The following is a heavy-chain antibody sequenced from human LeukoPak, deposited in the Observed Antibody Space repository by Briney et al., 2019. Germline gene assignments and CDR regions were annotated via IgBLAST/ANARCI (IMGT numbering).Heavy chain of an antibody. Sequence: ASVKVSCKASGFTFTSSAVQWVRQARGQRLEWIGWIVVGSGNTNYAQKFQERVTITRDMSTSTAYTELSSLRSEDTAVYYCAADGSYPTPFDYWGQGTLVTVSS. J-gene: IGHJ4*02. V-gene: IGHV1-58*01. CDR1: GFTFTSSA. CDR3: AADGSYPTPFDY. CDR2: IVVGSGNT. D-gene: IGHD1-26*01.